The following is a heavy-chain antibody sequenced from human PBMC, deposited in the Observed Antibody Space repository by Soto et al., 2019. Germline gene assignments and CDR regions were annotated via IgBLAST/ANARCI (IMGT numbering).Heavy chain of an antibody. V-gene: IGHV1-3*01. CDR2: INAGNGNT. D-gene: IGHD5-12*01. CDR1: GYTFTSYA. CDR3: VRDCCGYEQFDY. Sequence: ASVKVSCKASGYTFTSYAMHWVRQAPGQRLEWMGWINAGNGNTKYSQKFQGRVTITRGTSASTAYMELSSLRSEDTAVYYCVRDCCGYEQFDYWGQGTLVTVSS. J-gene: IGHJ4*02.